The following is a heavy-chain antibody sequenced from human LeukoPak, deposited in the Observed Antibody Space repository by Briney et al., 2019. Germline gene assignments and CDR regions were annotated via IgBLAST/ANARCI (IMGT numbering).Heavy chain of an antibody. CDR3: AKVQRYYDSSGYPTFFDAFDI. J-gene: IGHJ3*02. Sequence: QPGGSLRLSCVASGFTFSSYWMHWVRQAPGKGLEWVSAISDSGGNTYYADSVKGRFTISRDNSKNTLYLQMNSLRAEDTAVYFCAKVQRYYDSSGYPTFFDAFDIWGQGTMVTVSS. D-gene: IGHD3-22*01. CDR2: ISDSGGNT. CDR1: GFTFSSYW. V-gene: IGHV3-23*01.